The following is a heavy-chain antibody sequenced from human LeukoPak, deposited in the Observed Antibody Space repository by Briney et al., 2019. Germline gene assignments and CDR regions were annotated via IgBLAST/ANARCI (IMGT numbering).Heavy chain of an antibody. Sequence: SETLSLTCTVSGGSISSYYWSWIWQPPGKGLEWIGYIYYSGSTNYNPSLKSRVTISVDTSKNQFSLKLSSVTAADTAVYYCARHQYYDYVWGSYRDAFDIWGQGTMVTVSS. CDR2: IYYSGST. V-gene: IGHV4-59*08. J-gene: IGHJ3*02. D-gene: IGHD3-16*01. CDR3: ARHQYYDYVWGSYRDAFDI. CDR1: GGSISSYY.